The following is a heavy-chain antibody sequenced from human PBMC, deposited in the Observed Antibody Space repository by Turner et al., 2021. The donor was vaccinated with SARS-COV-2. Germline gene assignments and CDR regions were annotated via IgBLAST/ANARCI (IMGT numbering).Heavy chain of an antibody. CDR3: ARDHIGVYYAMDV. CDR2: INSDGSST. Sequence: EVQLVESGGGLVQPGGSLRLSCAASGFTFSSYWMHWVRQAPGKGLVWDSSINSDGSSTSYADSVKSRFTISRDNAKNTLYLQMNSLRAEDTAVYYCARDHIGVYYAMDVWGQGTTVTVSS. D-gene: IGHD3-10*01. CDR1: GFTFSSYW. J-gene: IGHJ6*02. V-gene: IGHV3-74*01.